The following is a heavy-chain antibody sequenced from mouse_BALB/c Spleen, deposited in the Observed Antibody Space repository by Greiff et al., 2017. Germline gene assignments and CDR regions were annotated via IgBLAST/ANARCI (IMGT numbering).Heavy chain of an antibody. CDR2: ISSGGSYT. V-gene: IGHV5-9-4*01. D-gene: IGHD2-14*01. J-gene: IGHJ3*01. Sequence: DVMLVESGGGLVKPGGSLKLSCAASGFTFSSYAMSWVRQSPEKRLEWVAEISSGGSYTYYPDTVTGRFTISRDNAKNTLYLEMSSLRSEDTAMYYCAREAYYRYDLAYWGQGTLVTVSA. CDR3: AREAYYRYDLAY. CDR1: GFTFSSYA.